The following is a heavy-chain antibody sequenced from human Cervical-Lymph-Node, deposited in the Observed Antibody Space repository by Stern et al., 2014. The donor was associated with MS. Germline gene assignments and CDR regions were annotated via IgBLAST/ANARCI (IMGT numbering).Heavy chain of an antibody. V-gene: IGHV4-4*02. CDR2: LFHSGDT. D-gene: IGHD3-16*01. CDR3: ARGGGTDSPTYDY. J-gene: IGHJ4*02. CDR1: GASLSGVTW. Sequence: QEQLQESGPGLVKPSGTLSLTCTVSGASLSGVTWWTWVRQPPGKGLEWIGELFHSGDTIYSPSLRSRFVMLVDGSKSQFSLQRTSVTAADTAVYYCARGGGTDSPTYDYWGQGTLVTVS.